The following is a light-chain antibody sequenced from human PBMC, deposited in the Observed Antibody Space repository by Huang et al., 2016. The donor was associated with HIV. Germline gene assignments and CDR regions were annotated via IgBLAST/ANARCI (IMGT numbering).Light chain of an antibody. Sequence: DIQMTQSPSSVSASVGDRVTITCRESQGIRSCLAWYQQKPGKATKLLIYAASSLQSGVPSRFSGSGSGTDFTLTISSLQPEDFATYYCQQANRFPITCGQGTRLEIK. V-gene: IGKV1D-12*01. CDR1: QGIRSC. CDR3: QQANRFPIT. J-gene: IGKJ5*01. CDR2: AAS.